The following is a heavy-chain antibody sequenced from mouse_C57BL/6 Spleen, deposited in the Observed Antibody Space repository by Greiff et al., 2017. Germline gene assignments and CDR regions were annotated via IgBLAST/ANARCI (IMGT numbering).Heavy chain of an antibody. J-gene: IGHJ4*01. CDR3: ARKRDLGGTGAMDY. CDR1: GFTFSDYG. D-gene: IGHD4-1*01. Sequence: EVQVVESGGGLVKPGGSLKLSCAASGFTFSDYGMHWVRQAPEKGLEWVAYISSGSSTIYYADTVKGRFTISRDNAKNTLFLQMSSLRSEDTAMYYCARKRDLGGTGAMDYWGQVTSVT. V-gene: IGHV5-17*01. CDR2: ISSGSSTI.